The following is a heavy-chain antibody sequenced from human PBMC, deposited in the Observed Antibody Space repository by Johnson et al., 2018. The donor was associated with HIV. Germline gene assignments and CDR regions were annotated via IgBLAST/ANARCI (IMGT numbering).Heavy chain of an antibody. CDR2: IYSGGST. D-gene: IGHD3-22*01. Sequence: QEQLVESGGGVVQPGRSLRASCAASGFGFSRYVMHWVRQAPGKGLEWVSVIYSGGSTYYADSVKGRFTISRDNAKNSLYLQMNSLRAEDTALYFCARGFVRISMILVADAFDMWGQGTMVTVSS. V-gene: IGHV3-NL1*01. J-gene: IGHJ3*02. CDR1: GFGFSRYV. CDR3: ARGFVRISMILVADAFDM.